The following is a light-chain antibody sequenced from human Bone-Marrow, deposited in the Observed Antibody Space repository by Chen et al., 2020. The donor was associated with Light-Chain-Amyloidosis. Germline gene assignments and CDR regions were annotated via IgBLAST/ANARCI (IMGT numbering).Light chain of an antibody. CDR1: QTISSNY. V-gene: IGKV3-20*01. CDR3: QQYGTSPLT. Sequence: EIVLTQSPGTLSLSPGEGANLSCRASQTISSNYLTWYQQKFGQAPRLLIYGSSSRATGIPDRFTGSGYGTDFTLTINRLEPEEFAMYYCQQYGTSPLTFGGGTKVEIK. CDR2: GSS. J-gene: IGKJ4*01.